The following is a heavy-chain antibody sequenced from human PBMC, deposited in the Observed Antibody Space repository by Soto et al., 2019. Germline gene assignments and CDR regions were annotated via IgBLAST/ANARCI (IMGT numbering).Heavy chain of an antibody. J-gene: IGHJ6*02. CDR2: ISPLRGVT. V-gene: IGHV1-2*02. Sequence: VQLVQSGAEVREPGASVKVSCKASGYTFTGFYLHWVRQAPGQGLEWRGWISPLRGVTNYAQKFQGRGTMTTDTYISTGYLELRRLRSDDTALYFCAREFDSGDFGLDLWGQGTTVTVSS. CDR1: GYTFTGFY. D-gene: IGHD2-15*01. CDR3: AREFDSGDFGLDL.